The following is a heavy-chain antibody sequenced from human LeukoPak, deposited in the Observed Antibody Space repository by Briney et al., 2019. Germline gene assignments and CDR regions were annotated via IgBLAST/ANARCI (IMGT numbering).Heavy chain of an antibody. CDR3: AKPGDCGGDCQLDAFDI. CDR2: ISGSGGST. Sequence: GGSLRLSCAASGFTFSSYAMSWVRRAPGKGLEWVSAISGSGGSTYYADSVKGRFTISRDNSKNTLYLQMNSLRAEDTAVYYCAKPGDCGGDCQLDAFDIWGQGTMVTVSS. CDR1: GFTFSSYA. D-gene: IGHD2-21*01. V-gene: IGHV3-23*01. J-gene: IGHJ3*02.